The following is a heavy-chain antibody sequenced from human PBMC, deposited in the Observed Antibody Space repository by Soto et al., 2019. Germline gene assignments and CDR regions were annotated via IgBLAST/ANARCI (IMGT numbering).Heavy chain of an antibody. CDR3: ARGAYCGGDSYSLFDY. Sequence: ASVKVSCKASGYTFTGYYMHWVRQAPGQRLEWMGWINAGNGNTKYSQKFQGRVTITRDTSASTAYMELSSLRSEDTAVYYCARGAYCGGDSYSLFDYWGQGTLVTVSS. D-gene: IGHD2-21*02. V-gene: IGHV1-3*01. J-gene: IGHJ4*02. CDR2: INAGNGNT. CDR1: GYTFTGYY.